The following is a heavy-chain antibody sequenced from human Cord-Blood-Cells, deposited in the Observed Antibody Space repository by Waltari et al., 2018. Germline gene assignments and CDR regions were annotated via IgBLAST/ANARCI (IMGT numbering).Heavy chain of an antibody. D-gene: IGHD1-1*01. CDR1: GYTFTTNE. J-gene: IGHJ3*02. CDR3: ARMGHNSDAFDI. CDR2: MNPNSGNT. V-gene: IGHV1-8*03. Sequence: QVQLVQSGPEVKKPGDSVKVSCTASGYTFTTNEINSVRQATGQGLQWMGWMNPNSGNTGYAQKFQGRVTITRNTSISTAYMELSSLRSEDTAVYYCARMGHNSDAFDIWGQGTMVTVSS.